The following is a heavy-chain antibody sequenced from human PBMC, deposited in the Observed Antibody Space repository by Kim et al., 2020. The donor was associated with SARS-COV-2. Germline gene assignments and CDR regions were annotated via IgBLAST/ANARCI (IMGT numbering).Heavy chain of an antibody. Sequence: NYAKKFEGRVTITADNSTSTAYMELSSLRSEDTAVYYCARARYFDWLLIYWGQGTLVTVSS. J-gene: IGHJ4*02. CDR3: ARARYFDWLLIY. D-gene: IGHD3-9*01. V-gene: IGHV1-69*04.